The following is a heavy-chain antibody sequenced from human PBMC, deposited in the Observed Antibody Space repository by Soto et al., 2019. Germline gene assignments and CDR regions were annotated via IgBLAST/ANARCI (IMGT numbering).Heavy chain of an antibody. CDR1: GGTFNFYS. CDR2: VIPMVGMS. J-gene: IGHJ4*02. Sequence: QVQLVQSGAEVKKPGSSVKVSCTASGGTFNFYSISWVRQAPGQGLEWVGRVIPMVGMSEYAQKFQGRVTITADKSTSTAYMNLRSLRSEDTAVYYCATNYGSGSAHFDYWSKGTLVTVSS. V-gene: IGHV1-69*02. CDR3: ATNYGSGSAHFDY. D-gene: IGHD3-10*01.